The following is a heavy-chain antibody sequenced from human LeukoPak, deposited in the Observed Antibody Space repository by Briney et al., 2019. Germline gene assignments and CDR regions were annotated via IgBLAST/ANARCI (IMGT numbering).Heavy chain of an antibody. D-gene: IGHD3-10*01. CDR3: ARRHYYGSGKDWFDP. CDR1: VYTFTTYG. CDR2: ISANNSNT. V-gene: IGHV1-18*01. J-gene: IGHJ5*02. Sequence: GASVKLSCKSSVYTFTTYGIIWARQAPGQGLEWMRWISANNSNTNDAQNLQGRFTMTTDTSTSTAYMELRSLRSDDTAVYYCARRHYYGSGKDWFDPWGQGTLVTVSS.